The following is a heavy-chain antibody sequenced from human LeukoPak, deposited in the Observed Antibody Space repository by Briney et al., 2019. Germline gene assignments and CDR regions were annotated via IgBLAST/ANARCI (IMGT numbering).Heavy chain of an antibody. V-gene: IGHV4-39*01. Sequence: PSETLSLTCTVSGGSINSQSYYWGWIRQPPGKGLEWIGSVYYDGTSYSNPSLKSRVAIFVDTSWDQLSLDLSFVTAADTALYYCVRHISTNTGYFDSCGQGTLVSVSS. CDR2: VYYDGTS. CDR1: GGSINSQSYY. D-gene: IGHD5-24*01. CDR3: VRHISTNTGYFDS. J-gene: IGHJ4*02.